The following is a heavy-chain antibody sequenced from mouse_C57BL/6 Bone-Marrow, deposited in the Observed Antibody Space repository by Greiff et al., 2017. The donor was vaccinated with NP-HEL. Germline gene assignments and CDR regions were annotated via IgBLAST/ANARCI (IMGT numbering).Heavy chain of an antibody. CDR1: GFTFSDYY. Sequence: EVQGVESGGGLVQPGGSLKLSCAASGFTFSDYYMYWVRQTPEKRLEWVAYISNGGGSTYYPDTVKGRFTISRDNAKNTLYLQMSRLKSEDTAMYYCARHRYGSSYRYFDVWGTGTTVTVSS. CDR3: ARHRYGSSYRYFDV. CDR2: ISNGGGST. D-gene: IGHD1-1*01. V-gene: IGHV5-12*01. J-gene: IGHJ1*03.